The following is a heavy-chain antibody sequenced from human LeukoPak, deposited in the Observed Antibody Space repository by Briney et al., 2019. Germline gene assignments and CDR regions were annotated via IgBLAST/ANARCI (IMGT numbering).Heavy chain of an antibody. V-gene: IGHV5-51*01. D-gene: IGHD1-26*01. CDR3: ANPLRVGAGNSAFDI. Sequence: GESLKISCKGSGYSFTNFWIGWVRQMPGKGLEWMGIIYPGDSDTRYSPSFQGQVTISADKSISTAYVQWSSLKASDTAIYYSANPLRVGAGNSAFDIWGQGTMVTVSS. J-gene: IGHJ3*02. CDR2: IYPGDSDT. CDR1: GYSFTNFW.